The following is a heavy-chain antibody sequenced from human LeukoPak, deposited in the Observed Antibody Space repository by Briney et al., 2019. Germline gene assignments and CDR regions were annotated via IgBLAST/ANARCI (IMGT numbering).Heavy chain of an antibody. Sequence: KISCKGSGYSFTSYWIGWVRQMPGKGLEWMGIIYPGDSDTRYSPSFQGQVTISADKSISTAYLQWSSLKASDTAMYYCARQVPAAMSVAAAFSYYFDYWGQGTLVTVSS. V-gene: IGHV5-51*01. J-gene: IGHJ4*02. D-gene: IGHD2-2*01. CDR3: ARQVPAAMSVAAAFSYYFDY. CDR1: GYSFTSYW. CDR2: IYPGDSDT.